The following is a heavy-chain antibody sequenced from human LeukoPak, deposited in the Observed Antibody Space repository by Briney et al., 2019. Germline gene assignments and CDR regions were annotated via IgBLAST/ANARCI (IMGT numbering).Heavy chain of an antibody. CDR3: AKGKEMATILGSFDY. V-gene: IGHV3-9*03. D-gene: IGHD5-24*01. J-gene: IGHJ4*02. CDR2: ISWNSGSI. CDR1: GFTFSNYW. Sequence: PGGSLRLSCAASGFTFSNYWMSWVRQAPGKGLEWVSGISWNSGSIGYADSVKGRFTISRDNAKNSLYLQMNSLRAEDMALYYCAKGKEMATILGSFDYWGQGTLVTVSS.